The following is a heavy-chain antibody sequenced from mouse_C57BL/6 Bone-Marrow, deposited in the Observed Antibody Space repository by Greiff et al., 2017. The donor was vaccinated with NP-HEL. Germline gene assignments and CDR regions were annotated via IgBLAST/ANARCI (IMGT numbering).Heavy chain of an antibody. CDR1: GFNIKDDY. CDR2: IDPENGDT. Sequence: VQLQQSGAELVRPGASVKLSCTASGFNIKDDYMHWVKQRPEQGLEWIGWIDPENGDTEYASKFQGKATITADTSSNTAYLQLSSLTSEDTAVYYCIPWDGGYFDFWGRGTTVTVTA. CDR3: IPWDGGYFDF. J-gene: IGHJ1*03. D-gene: IGHD4-1*01. V-gene: IGHV14-4*01.